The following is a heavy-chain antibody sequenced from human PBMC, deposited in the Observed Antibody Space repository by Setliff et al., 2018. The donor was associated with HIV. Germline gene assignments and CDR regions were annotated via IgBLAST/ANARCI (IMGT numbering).Heavy chain of an antibody. J-gene: IGHJ3*02. Sequence: PSETLSLTCTVPGGSISNSNYFWGWIRQPPGKGLEWIGRIYSSGSTYYQPSLQGRVSMSIDSSKNHFSLSLRYVTAADTAVYYCARSFSGRYFWSGYYTGPDPKGENAFDIWGQGTMVTVSS. CDR3: ARSFSGRYFWSGYYTGPDPKGENAFDI. D-gene: IGHD3-3*01. CDR2: IYSSGST. V-gene: IGHV4-39*02. CDR1: GGSISNSNYF.